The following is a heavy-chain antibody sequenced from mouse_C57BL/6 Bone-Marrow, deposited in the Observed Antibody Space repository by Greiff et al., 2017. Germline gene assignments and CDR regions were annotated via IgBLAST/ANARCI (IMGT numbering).Heavy chain of an antibody. V-gene: IGHV1-50*01. CDR1: GYTFTSYW. J-gene: IGHJ4*01. Sequence: VQLQQPGAELVKPGASVKLSCKASGYTFTSYWMQWVKQRPGQGLEWIGEIDPSDSYTNYNQKFKGKATLTVDTSSSTAYMQLSSLTSEDSAVYYCARSSNTTVVATDYAMDYWGQGTSVTVSS. CDR3: ARSSNTTVVATDYAMDY. CDR2: IDPSDSYT. D-gene: IGHD1-1*01.